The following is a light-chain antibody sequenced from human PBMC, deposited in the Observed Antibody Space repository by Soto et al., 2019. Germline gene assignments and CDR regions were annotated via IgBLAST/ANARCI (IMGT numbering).Light chain of an antibody. CDR3: SSYTSSSTPYV. V-gene: IGLV2-14*01. J-gene: IGLJ1*01. CDR2: DVS. CDR1: SSDVSGYNY. Sequence: QSVLTQPASVSGSPGQSITISCTGTSSDVSGYNYVSWYQQHPGKAPKLMIYDVSNRPSGVSNRFSGSKSGNTASLTISGLQAEDEADYYRSSYTSSSTPYVFGTGTKVTVL.